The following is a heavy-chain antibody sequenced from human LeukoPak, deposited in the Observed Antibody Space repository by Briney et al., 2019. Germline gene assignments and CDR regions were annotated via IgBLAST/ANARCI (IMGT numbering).Heavy chain of an antibody. D-gene: IGHD3-3*01. CDR1: GGFIGSSNW. CDR3: AILFWSGYYTHFDY. V-gene: IGHV4-4*02. Sequence: SETLSLTCAVSGGFIGSSNWWSWVRQPPGKGLEWIGEVYHSGSTNYNPSLKSRVSISADKSKNQFSLKLTSVTAADTAVYYCAILFWSGYYTHFDYWGQGTLVTVSS. CDR2: VYHSGST. J-gene: IGHJ4*02.